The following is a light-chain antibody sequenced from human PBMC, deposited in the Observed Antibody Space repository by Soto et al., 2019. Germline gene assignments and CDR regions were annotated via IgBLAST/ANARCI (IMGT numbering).Light chain of an antibody. CDR3: QQYYSTPPT. Sequence: DIVMTQSPDSLAVSLGERATINCKSSQSVLYSSNNKNYLAWYQQKPGQPPKLLIYWASTRESGVPDRFSGSGSWTDFTPTISSLQAEDVAVYYCQQYYSTPPTFGPGTKVDIK. CDR1: QSVLYSSNNKNY. J-gene: IGKJ3*01. V-gene: IGKV4-1*01. CDR2: WAS.